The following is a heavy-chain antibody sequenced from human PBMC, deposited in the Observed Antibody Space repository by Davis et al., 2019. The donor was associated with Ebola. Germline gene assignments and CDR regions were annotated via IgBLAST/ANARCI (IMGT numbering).Heavy chain of an antibody. Sequence: LRLSCAVSGGSISSGGYSWSWIRQPPGKGLEWIGYIYHSGSTYYNPSLKSRVTISVDTSKNQFSLKLSSVTAADTAVYYCARAAYSYGMDVWGQGTTVTVSS. J-gene: IGHJ6*02. CDR3: ARAAYSYGMDV. V-gene: IGHV4-30-2*01. CDR2: IYHSGST. CDR1: GGSISSGGYS. D-gene: IGHD2-21*01.